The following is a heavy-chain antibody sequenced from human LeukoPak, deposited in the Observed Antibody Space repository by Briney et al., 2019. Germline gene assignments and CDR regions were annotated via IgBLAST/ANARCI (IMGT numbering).Heavy chain of an antibody. Sequence: SVNVSCKPSGYTLTGYYMHWVRQAPGHRLEWMGGINPNGGGTNYAQKFQGRVTLTRDTYISTAYMELSRLGSDATAVYCSTRPTYDSSDYEYFQHWGKGTLVTVSS. CDR2: INPNGGGT. V-gene: IGHV1-2*02. CDR3: TRPTYDSSDYEYFQH. D-gene: IGHD3-22*01. CDR1: GYTLTGYY. J-gene: IGHJ1*01.